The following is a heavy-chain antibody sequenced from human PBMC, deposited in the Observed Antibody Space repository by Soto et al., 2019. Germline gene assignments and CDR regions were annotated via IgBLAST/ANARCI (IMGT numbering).Heavy chain of an antibody. D-gene: IGHD2-2*01. CDR2: ISSSGSTI. Sequence: GGSLRLSCAASGFTFSDYYMSWIRQAPGKGLEWVSYISSSGSTIYYADSVKGRFTISRDNAKNSLYLQMNSLRAEDTAVYYCARDLGYCISTSCSPGYYYGMDVWGQGTTVTVSS. CDR3: ARDLGYCISTSCSPGYYYGMDV. J-gene: IGHJ6*02. CDR1: GFTFSDYY. V-gene: IGHV3-11*01.